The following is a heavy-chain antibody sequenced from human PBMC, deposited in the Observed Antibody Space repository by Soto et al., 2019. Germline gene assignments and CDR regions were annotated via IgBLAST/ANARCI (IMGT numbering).Heavy chain of an antibody. Sequence: GASVKVSCKASGGTFSSYAISWVRQAPGQGLEWMGGIIPIFGTANYAQKFQGRVTITADESTSTAYMELSSLRSEDTAVYYCARDRSEGYSGSKFGAYDMDVWGQGAALTVSS. J-gene: IGHJ6*02. D-gene: IGHD5-12*01. CDR2: IIPIFGTA. CDR3: ARDRSEGYSGSKFGAYDMDV. V-gene: IGHV1-69*13. CDR1: GGTFSSYA.